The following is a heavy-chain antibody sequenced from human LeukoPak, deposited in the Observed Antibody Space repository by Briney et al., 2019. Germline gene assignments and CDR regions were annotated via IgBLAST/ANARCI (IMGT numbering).Heavy chain of an antibody. D-gene: IGHD3-9*01. CDR2: ISSSSSYI. CDR1: GFTFSSYS. J-gene: IGHJ4*02. V-gene: IGHV3-21*01. CDR3: ARDQRLTGYAFDY. Sequence: GGSLRLSCAASGFTFSSYSMTWVRQAPGKGLEWVSSISSSSSYIYYADSVKGRFTISRDNAKNSLYLQMNSLRAEDTAVYYCARDQRLTGYAFDYWGQGTLVTVSS.